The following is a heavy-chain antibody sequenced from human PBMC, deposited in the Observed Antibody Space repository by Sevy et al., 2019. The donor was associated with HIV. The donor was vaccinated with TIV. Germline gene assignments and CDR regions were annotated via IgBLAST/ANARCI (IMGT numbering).Heavy chain of an antibody. J-gene: IGHJ5*02. CDR2: ISSSGSSI. V-gene: IGHV3-48*03. CDR3: TRNGGAFDNGFDP. D-gene: IGHD2-8*01. Sequence: GGSLGLSCTASGFTFSSYDMNWVRQAPGKGLEWVSKISSSGSSIYYADSVKGRFTISRDNAKNSLNLQMNSLRAEDTAVYYCTRNGGAFDNGFDPWGQRTLVTVSS. CDR1: GFTFSSYD.